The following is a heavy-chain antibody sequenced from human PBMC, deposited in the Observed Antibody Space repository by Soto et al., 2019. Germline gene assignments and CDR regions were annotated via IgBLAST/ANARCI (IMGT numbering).Heavy chain of an antibody. Sequence: SGPTLVNPTQTLTLTCTFSGFSLSTSGVGVGWIRQPPGKALEWLALIYWDDDKRYSPSLKSRLTITKDTSKNQVVLTMTNMDPVDTATYYCAYHIGIAAAGNWFDPWGQGTLVTVYS. CDR2: IYWDDDK. D-gene: IGHD6-13*01. J-gene: IGHJ5*02. CDR3: AYHIGIAAAGNWFDP. V-gene: IGHV2-5*02. CDR1: GFSLSTSGVG.